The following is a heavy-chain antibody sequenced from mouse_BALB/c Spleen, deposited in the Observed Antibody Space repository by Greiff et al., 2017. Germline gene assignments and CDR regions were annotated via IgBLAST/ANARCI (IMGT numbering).Heavy chain of an antibody. V-gene: IGHV5-9*03. J-gene: IGHJ4*01. Sequence: EVKLEESGGGLVKPGGSLKLSCAASGFTFSSYTMSWVRQTPEKRLEWVATISSGGGNTYYPDSVKGRFTISRDNAKNNLYLQMSSLRSEDTALYYCARWDYGSSSYAMDYWGQGTSVTVSS. D-gene: IGHD1-1*01. CDR1: GFTFSSYT. CDR2: ISSGGGNT. CDR3: ARWDYGSSSYAMDY.